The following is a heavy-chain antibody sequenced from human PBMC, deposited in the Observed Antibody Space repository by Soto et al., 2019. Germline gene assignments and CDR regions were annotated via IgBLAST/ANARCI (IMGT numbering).Heavy chain of an antibody. J-gene: IGHJ4*02. CDR1: GGSFSDFY. V-gene: IGHV4-34*01. CDR2: INHSGST. Sequence: SETLSLSCAVYGGSFSDFYWTWIRQPPGKGLEWIGDINHSGSTNYNPSLKSRVAISVDTSKNQFSLNLTSVTAADTAVYYCGPRGAVADPRGYWGQGTLVTVSS. CDR3: GPRGAVADPRGY. D-gene: IGHD6-19*01.